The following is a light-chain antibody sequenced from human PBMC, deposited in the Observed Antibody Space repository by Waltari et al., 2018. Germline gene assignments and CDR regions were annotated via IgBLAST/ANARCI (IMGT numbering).Light chain of an antibody. Sequence: EIVLTQSPGTLSLSPGERAPLSCRATQSVSQYLAWYQQKHGQASRLLIYDASTSATGIPYRFSATGCGTDFSLSISRLEPEDFAVYYCQKNGTLPATFGQGTKVQ. V-gene: IGKV3-20*01. CDR2: DAS. CDR3: QKNGTLPAT. CDR1: QSVSQY. J-gene: IGKJ1*01.